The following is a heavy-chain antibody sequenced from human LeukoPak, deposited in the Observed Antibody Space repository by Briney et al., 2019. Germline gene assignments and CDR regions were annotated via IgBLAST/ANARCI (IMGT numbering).Heavy chain of an antibody. V-gene: IGHV1-69*05. CDR3: AREWDYYGSWGFDP. D-gene: IGHD3-10*01. J-gene: IGHJ5*02. CDR2: IIPIFGTA. Sequence: ASVKVSCKASGGTFSSYAISWVRQAPGQGLEWMGGIIPIFGTANYAQKFQGRVAMTRNTSISTAYMELSSLRSEDTAVYYCAREWDYYGSWGFDPWGQGTLVTVSS. CDR1: GGTFSSYA.